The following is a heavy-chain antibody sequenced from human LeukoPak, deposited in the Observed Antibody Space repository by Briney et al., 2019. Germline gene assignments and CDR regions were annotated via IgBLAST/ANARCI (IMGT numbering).Heavy chain of an antibody. CDR3: AKHFFVSVAGIISLPFCAFDI. Sequence: SETLSLTCAVHGGSFSGNYWNWIRQPPGKGLEWIGEINHSGSTNYNPSLKSRATTSVDTSKNQFSLKLSSVTAADTAVYYCAKHFFVSVAGIISLPFCAFDIWGQGTMVTVSS. V-gene: IGHV4-34*01. CDR2: INHSGST. CDR1: GGSFSGNY. D-gene: IGHD6-19*01. J-gene: IGHJ3*02.